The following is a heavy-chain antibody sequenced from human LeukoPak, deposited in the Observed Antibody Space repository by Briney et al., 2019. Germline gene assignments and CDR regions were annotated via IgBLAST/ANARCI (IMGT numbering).Heavy chain of an antibody. D-gene: IGHD3-16*02. CDR1: GFTFSDYC. Sequence: GGSLRLSCAASGFTFSDYCMSWIRQAPGKGLVWVSYISSSGSTIYYADSVKGRFTISRDNAKNSLYLQMNSLRAEDTAVYYCARDPFIYYFDYWGQGTLVTVSS. J-gene: IGHJ4*02. CDR3: ARDPFIYYFDY. V-gene: IGHV3-11*01. CDR2: ISSSGSTI.